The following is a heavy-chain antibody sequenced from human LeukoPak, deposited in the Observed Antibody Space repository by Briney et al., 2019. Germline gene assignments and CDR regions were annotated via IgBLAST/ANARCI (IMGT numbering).Heavy chain of an antibody. Sequence: PGRSLRLSCVASGFSFSGYAIHWVRQAPGKGLEWVALISYNGGRKEYADSVKGRFTIDRDNSKNTVYLQMNSLRAEDTAVYFCTRGGVDYWGQGTLVTVSS. D-gene: IGHD3-10*01. CDR2: ISYNGGRK. V-gene: IGHV3-30*04. CDR3: TRGGVDY. CDR1: GFSFSGYA. J-gene: IGHJ4*02.